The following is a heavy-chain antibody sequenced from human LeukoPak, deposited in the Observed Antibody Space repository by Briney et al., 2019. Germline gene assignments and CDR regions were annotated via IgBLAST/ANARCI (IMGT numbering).Heavy chain of an antibody. CDR2: ISYDGANK. D-gene: IGHD3-10*01. J-gene: IGHJ4*02. V-gene: IGHV3-30*04. Sequence: GGSLRLSYTASGFTFNQYAIQWVRQAPGRGLEWVAFISYDGANKYYADSVKGRFTVSRDNSKNTLYLQMNSMRVEDTAAYYCAREGSYGSGTYWPFDYWGQGTLVTVSS. CDR3: AREGSYGSGTYWPFDY. CDR1: GFTFNQYA.